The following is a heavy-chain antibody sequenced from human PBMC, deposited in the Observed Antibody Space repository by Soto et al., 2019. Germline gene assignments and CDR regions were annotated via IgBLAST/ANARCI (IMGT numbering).Heavy chain of an antibody. CDR3: AVHSGSYPNWFDP. Sequence: SETLSLTCTVSGGSISSYYWSWIRQPPGKGLEWIGYIYYSGSTNYNPSLKSRVTISVDTSKNQFALKLSSVTAADTAVYYCAVHSGSYPNWFDPWGQGTLVTVSS. CDR2: IYYSGST. CDR1: GGSISSYY. V-gene: IGHV4-59*12. D-gene: IGHD1-26*01. J-gene: IGHJ5*02.